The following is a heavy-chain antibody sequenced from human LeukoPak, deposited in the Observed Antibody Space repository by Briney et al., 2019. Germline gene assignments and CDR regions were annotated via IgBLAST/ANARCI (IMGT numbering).Heavy chain of an antibody. V-gene: IGHV3-23*01. J-gene: IGHJ3*02. CDR3: AKGKQLVDAFDI. D-gene: IGHD6-13*01. Sequence: GGSLRLSCAASGFTFSSYAMNWVRQAPGKGLEWVSAISGSGGSTYYADSVKGRFTISRDNSKNTLYLQMNSLRAEDTAVYYCAKGKQLVDAFDIWGQGTMVTVSS. CDR1: GFTFSSYA. CDR2: ISGSGGST.